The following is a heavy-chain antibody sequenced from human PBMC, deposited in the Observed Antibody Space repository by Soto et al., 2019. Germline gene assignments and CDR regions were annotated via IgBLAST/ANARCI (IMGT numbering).Heavy chain of an antibody. V-gene: IGHV3-30-3*01. D-gene: IGHD2-2*01. CDR3: ARGAYCNSTTCYRTGMDV. CDR1: GFTFSSYA. Sequence: GGSLRLSCAASGFTFSSYAMHWVRQAPGKGLDWVAVMSYDGTNKYYTDSVKGRFTISRDSSKNTLNLQMNSLRAEDTAVYYCARGAYCNSTTCYRTGMDVWGQGTTVTVSS. CDR2: MSYDGTNK. J-gene: IGHJ6*02.